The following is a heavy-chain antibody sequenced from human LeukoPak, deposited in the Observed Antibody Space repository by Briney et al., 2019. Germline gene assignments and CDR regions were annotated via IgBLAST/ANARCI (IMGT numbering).Heavy chain of an antibody. CDR1: GFTFSSYG. CDR3: AKGQTTVVTSDAFDI. V-gene: IGHV3-30*02. D-gene: IGHD4-23*01. CDR2: IRYDGSNK. Sequence: PGGSLRLSCAASGFTFSSYGMHWVRQAPGKGLEWVAFIRYDGSNKYYADSVKGRFTISRDNSKNTLYLQLNSLRAEDTAVYYCAKGQTTVVTSDAFDIGGQGTMVTVSS. J-gene: IGHJ3*02.